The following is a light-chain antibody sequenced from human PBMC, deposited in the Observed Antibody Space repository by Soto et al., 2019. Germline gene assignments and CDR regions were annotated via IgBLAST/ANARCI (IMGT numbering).Light chain of an antibody. V-gene: IGKV3-15*01. CDR2: APS. Sequence: MMAVSPDAVSVYTGGRATRGCRASHSVSDRVVWSQHTSPQAPSPLIYAPSPRAAPVPARLSGSAPGAHFTLTITRLQPEDLAVYFCQQYATSAPGTSGHRTPQEI. CDR1: HSVSDR. J-gene: IGKJ5*01. CDR3: QQYATSAPGT.